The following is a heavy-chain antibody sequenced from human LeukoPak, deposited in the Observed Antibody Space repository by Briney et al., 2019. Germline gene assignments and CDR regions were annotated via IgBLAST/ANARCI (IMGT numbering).Heavy chain of an antibody. CDR2: IYYSGST. D-gene: IGHD1-26*01. CDR1: GGSISSGGYH. CDR3: ARVLGERGSYYVGY. J-gene: IGHJ4*02. V-gene: IGHV4-31*03. Sequence: SQTLSLTCTVSGGSISSGGYHWSWIRQHPGKGLEWIGYIYYSGSTYYNPSLKSRVTISVDTSKNQFSLKLSSVTAADTAVYYCARVLGERGSYYVGYWGQGTLVTVSS.